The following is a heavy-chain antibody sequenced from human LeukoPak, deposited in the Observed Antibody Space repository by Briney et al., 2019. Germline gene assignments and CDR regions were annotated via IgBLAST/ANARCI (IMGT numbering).Heavy chain of an antibody. Sequence: PSETLSLXCTVSGGSISSGSYFWGWIRQPAGKGLEWIGRIYTSGSTDYNPSLQSRVTMSVDTSKNQFSLKLNSVTAADTAVYYCARDQQLSYCGGDCYPANWGQGTLVTVSS. CDR3: ARDQQLSYCGGDCYPAN. CDR2: IYTSGST. CDR1: GGSISSGSYF. D-gene: IGHD2-21*02. J-gene: IGHJ4*02. V-gene: IGHV4-61*02.